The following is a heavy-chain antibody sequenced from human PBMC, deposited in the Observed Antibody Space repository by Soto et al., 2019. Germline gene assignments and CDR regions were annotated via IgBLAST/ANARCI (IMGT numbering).Heavy chain of an antibody. Sequence: QAQLEQSGAEVKKPGASVKVSRKSSGYTFSTSGISWVRQAPGQGLEWMGWISTYNGDANYAQRFQGRVTMTTDTSTSTTFMELRSLRSDDTAVYYCAREGPRPYYYYGMDVWGQGTTVTVSS. V-gene: IGHV1-18*01. CDR1: GYTFSTSG. J-gene: IGHJ6*02. D-gene: IGHD6-6*01. CDR2: ISTYNGDA. CDR3: AREGPRPYYYYGMDV.